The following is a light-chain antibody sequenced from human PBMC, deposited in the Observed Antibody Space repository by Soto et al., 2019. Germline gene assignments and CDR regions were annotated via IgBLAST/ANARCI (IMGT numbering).Light chain of an antibody. CDR2: DVS. Sequence: QSALTQPASVSGSPGQAITISCTGTSSDVGDYNYVSWYQQHPGKAPKLMIYDVSNRPSGVSNRFSGSKSGNTASLTISGLQAEDEAAYYCSSYTSSNTVVFGGGTKLTVL. CDR3: SSYTSSNTVV. V-gene: IGLV2-14*01. CDR1: SSDVGDYNY. J-gene: IGLJ2*01.